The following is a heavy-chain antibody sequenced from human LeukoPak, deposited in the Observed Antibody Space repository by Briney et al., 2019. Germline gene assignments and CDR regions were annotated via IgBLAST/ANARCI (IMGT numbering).Heavy chain of an antibody. CDR1: GFTFSSYA. V-gene: IGHV3-23*01. CDR3: AREGSGQQLITYYFDY. Sequence: GGSLRLSCAASGFTFSSYAMSWVRQAPGKGLEWVSAISGSGGSTYYADSVKGRFTISRDNAKNSLYLQMNSLRAEDTAVYYCAREGSGQQLITYYFDYWGQGTLVTVSS. CDR2: ISGSGGST. J-gene: IGHJ4*02. D-gene: IGHD6-13*01.